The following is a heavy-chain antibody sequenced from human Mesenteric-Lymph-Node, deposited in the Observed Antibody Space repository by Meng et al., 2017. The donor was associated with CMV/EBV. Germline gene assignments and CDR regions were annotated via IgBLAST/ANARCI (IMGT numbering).Heavy chain of an antibody. J-gene: IGHJ2*01. V-gene: IGHV4-34*01. CDR1: GWSFSNYY. CDR3: ASHIASAGSYWYVDL. Sequence: GWSFSNYYWSWIRQPPGKGLEWIGEINHSGSTNYNPSLKSRVTISVDTSKNQFSLKLNSVTAADTAVYYCASHIASAGSYWYVDLWTRGTPVTVSS. D-gene: IGHD6-13*01. CDR2: INHSGST.